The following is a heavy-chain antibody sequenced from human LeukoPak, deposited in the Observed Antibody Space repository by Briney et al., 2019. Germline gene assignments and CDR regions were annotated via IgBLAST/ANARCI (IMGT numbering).Heavy chain of an antibody. J-gene: IGHJ4*02. CDR2: IYYSGST. D-gene: IGHD4-17*01. Sequence: SETLSLTCTVSGGSISSYYCSWIRQPPGKGLEWIGYIYYSGSTNYNPSLKSRVTISVDTSKNQFSLKLSSVTAADTAVYYCARLALRSYYFDYWGQGTLVTVSS. V-gene: IGHV4-59*12. CDR1: GGSISSYY. CDR3: ARLALRSYYFDY.